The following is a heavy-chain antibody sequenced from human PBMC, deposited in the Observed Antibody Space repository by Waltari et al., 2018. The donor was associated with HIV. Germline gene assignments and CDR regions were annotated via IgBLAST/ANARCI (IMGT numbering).Heavy chain of an antibody. CDR1: GFSLTTHKVS. CDR2: IYWDDEK. V-gene: IGHV2-5*02. CDR3: AHTNTGTVTTWDY. J-gene: IGHJ4*02. D-gene: IGHD4-4*01. Sequence: QITLKESGPTLVRPTQTLTLTCTVSGFSLTTHKVSVAWIRKPPGKPLSCLGFIYWDDEKRYNASLKSRLTITKYTSKSQVVLTMTDMGPLDTGTYFCAHTNTGTVTTWDYWGQGALVTVSS.